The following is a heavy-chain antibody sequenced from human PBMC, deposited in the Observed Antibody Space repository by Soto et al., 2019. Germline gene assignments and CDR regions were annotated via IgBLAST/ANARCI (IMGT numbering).Heavy chain of an antibody. CDR2: ISIYNGNT. CDR1: GYTFTSYG. D-gene: IGHD6-19*01. J-gene: IGHJ6*02. Sequence: QVQLAQSGAEVKKPGASVKVSCKASGYTFTSYGITWVRQAPGQGLEWMGWISIYNGNTNHAQKFQGRSTMTTDTSTKTAYMELRNLRSDDTAVYYCARWGGDSSGWTIGYDYQFYGMDVWGQGTTVIVSS. V-gene: IGHV1-18*01. CDR3: ARWGGDSSGWTIGYDYQFYGMDV.